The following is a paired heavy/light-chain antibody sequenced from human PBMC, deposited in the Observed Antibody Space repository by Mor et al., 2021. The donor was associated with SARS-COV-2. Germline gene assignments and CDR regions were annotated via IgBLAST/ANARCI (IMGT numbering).Heavy chain of an antibody. CDR1: GFSIRRYA. Sequence: QVQLVESGGNVVQPGGSLRLSCVASGFSIRRYAMQWVRQAPGKGLEWVALISYDGTIMKHTDSVKGRFTISRDTSKNTLFLQMSSLRVEDSAVYYCARGLEPELMITFGAFEGYWGQGTLVTVSS. V-gene: IGHV3-30*10. CDR3: ARGLEPELMITFGAFEGY. D-gene: IGHD3-16*01. J-gene: IGHJ4*02. CDR2: ISYDGTIM.
Light chain of an antibody. Sequence: DIQMTQSPSSVSASVGDRVTITCRASQAISTWLAWYQQKPGKAPNLLIFDASRLQSGVPPRFSGSGSGTDFTLTISSLQPEDFATYYCQQANSFPLTFGPGTKVDIK. CDR1: QAISTW. CDR2: DAS. CDR3: QQANSFPLT. J-gene: IGKJ3*01. V-gene: IGKV1-12*02.